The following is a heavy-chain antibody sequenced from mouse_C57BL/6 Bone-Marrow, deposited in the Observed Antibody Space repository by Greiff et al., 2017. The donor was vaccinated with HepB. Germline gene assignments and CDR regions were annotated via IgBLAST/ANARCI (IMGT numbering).Heavy chain of an antibody. CDR1: GFTFSNYW. CDR2: IRLKSDNYAT. Sequence: EVQVVESGGGLVQPGGSMKLSCVASGFTFSNYWMNWVRQSPEKGLEWVAQIRLKSDNYATHYAVSGKGRFTISRDDSKSSVYLQMNNLRAEDTGIYYCTASLYGNYWYFDVWGTGTTVTVSS. J-gene: IGHJ1*03. V-gene: IGHV6-3*01. D-gene: IGHD2-1*01. CDR3: TASLYGNYWYFDV.